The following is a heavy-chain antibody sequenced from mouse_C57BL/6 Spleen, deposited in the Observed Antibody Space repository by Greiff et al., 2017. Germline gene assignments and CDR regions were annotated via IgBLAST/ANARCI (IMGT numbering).Heavy chain of an antibody. CDR3: AYSNYWYFEV. V-gene: IGHV1-81*01. CDR2: LYPRSGNT. J-gene: IGHJ1*03. Sequence: VKLQQSGAELARPGASVKLSCKASGYTFTSYGISWVKQRTGQGLEWIGELYPRSGNTYYNEKFKGKATLTADKSSSTAYMELRSLTSEDSAVYFCAYSNYWYFEVWGTGTTVTVSS. D-gene: IGHD2-5*01. CDR1: GYTFTSYG.